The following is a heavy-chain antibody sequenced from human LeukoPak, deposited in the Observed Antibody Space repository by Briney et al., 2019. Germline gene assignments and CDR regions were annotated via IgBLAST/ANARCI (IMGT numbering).Heavy chain of an antibody. Sequence: PGGSLRLSCAASGLTVGTNYMTWVRQAPGKGLEWVSVIYGAGTTYYADSVRGRFTISRDNSKNTLYLLMNSLINEDTAVCYCARSPCDAGTCPNWLDSWGQGTPVTVSS. D-gene: IGHD1-1*01. CDR3: ARSPCDAGTCPNWLDS. CDR2: IYGAGTT. J-gene: IGHJ5*01. CDR1: GLTVGTNY. V-gene: IGHV3-66*02.